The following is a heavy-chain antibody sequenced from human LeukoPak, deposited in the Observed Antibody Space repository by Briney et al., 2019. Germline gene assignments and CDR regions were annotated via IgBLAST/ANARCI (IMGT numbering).Heavy chain of an antibody. Sequence: ASVKVSCKASGYSFTGYYMHWVRQAPGQGLEWMGWINPNSGGTNYAQKFQGWVTMTRDTSISTAYMELSRLRSDDTAVYYCARDLASYDSSGYALDYWGQGTLVTVSS. J-gene: IGHJ4*02. CDR2: INPNSGGT. V-gene: IGHV1-2*04. D-gene: IGHD3-22*01. CDR1: GYSFTGYY. CDR3: ARDLASYDSSGYALDY.